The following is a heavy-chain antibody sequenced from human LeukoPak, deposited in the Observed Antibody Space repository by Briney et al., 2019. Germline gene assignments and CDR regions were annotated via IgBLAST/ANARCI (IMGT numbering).Heavy chain of an antibody. CDR3: VYYDSSGYASD. CDR2: INPNSGGT. D-gene: IGHD3-22*01. Sequence: ASVKVSCKASGYTFTGYYMHWVRQAPGQGPEWMGRINPNSGGTNYAQKFQGRVTMTRDTSISTAYMELSRLRSDDTAVYYCVYYDSSGYASDWGQGTLVTVSS. J-gene: IGHJ4*02. CDR1: GYTFTGYY. V-gene: IGHV1-2*06.